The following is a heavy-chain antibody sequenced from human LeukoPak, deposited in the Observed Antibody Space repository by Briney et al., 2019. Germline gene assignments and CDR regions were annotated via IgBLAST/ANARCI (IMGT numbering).Heavy chain of an antibody. Sequence: PSETLSLTCTVSGGSISSDGSYWSWIRQHPGKGLEWIGNIYNSGSTNYNPSLKSRVTISVDTSKNQFSLKLTSVTAADTAVYYCARVFHTLFGVADPSSFDYWGQGTLVTGSS. D-gene: IGHD3-3*01. CDR1: GGSISSDGSY. CDR3: ARVFHTLFGVADPSSFDY. J-gene: IGHJ4*02. V-gene: IGHV4-31*03. CDR2: IYNSGST.